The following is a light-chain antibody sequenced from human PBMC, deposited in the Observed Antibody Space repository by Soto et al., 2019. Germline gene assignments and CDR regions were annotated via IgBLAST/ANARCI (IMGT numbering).Light chain of an antibody. CDR2: SAS. Sequence: EIVLMQSPGTLSLYPGERATISCRASQSVSNNDVAWYQQKPGQAPRLLIASASSRATGIPDRFSGSGSGTDFTLTISRLEPEDFAVYYCQQYGTSPPLTFGGGTKVEIK. J-gene: IGKJ4*01. CDR3: QQYGTSPPLT. V-gene: IGKV3-20*01. CDR1: QSVSNND.